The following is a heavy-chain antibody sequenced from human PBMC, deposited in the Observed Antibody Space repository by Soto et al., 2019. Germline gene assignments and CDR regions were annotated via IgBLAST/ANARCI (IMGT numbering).Heavy chain of an antibody. CDR1: GGSISSYY. CDR3: ARDDYYDSSGYCCWFDP. J-gene: IGHJ5*02. V-gene: IGHV4-59*01. CDR2: IYYSGST. D-gene: IGHD3-22*01. Sequence: SETLSLTCTVSGGSISSYYWSWIRQPPGKGLEWIGYIYYSGSTNYNPSLKSRVTISVDTSKNQFSLKLSSVTAADTAVYYCARDDYYDSSGYCCWFDPWGQGTLVTVSS.